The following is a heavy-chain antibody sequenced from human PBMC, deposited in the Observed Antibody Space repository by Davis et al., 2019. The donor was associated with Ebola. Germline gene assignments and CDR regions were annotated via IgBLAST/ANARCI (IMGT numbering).Heavy chain of an antibody. CDR2: ISYDGSNK. CDR3: AKDDYYSGSPFDY. CDR1: GFTFSSYG. V-gene: IGHV3-30*18. J-gene: IGHJ4*02. D-gene: IGHD1-26*01. Sequence: GGSLRLSCAASGFTFSSYGMHWVRQAPGKGLEWVAVISYDGSNKYYADSVKGRFTISRDNSKNTLYLQMNSLRAEDTAVYYCAKDDYYSGSPFDYWGQGTLVTVSS.